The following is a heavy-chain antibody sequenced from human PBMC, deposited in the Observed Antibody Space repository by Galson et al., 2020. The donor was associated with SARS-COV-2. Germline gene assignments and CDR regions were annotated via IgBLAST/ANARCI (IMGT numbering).Heavy chain of an antibody. CDR1: GGSISSSNW. D-gene: IGHD3-22*01. Sequence: TATLSLTCAVSGGSISSSNWWSWVRQPPGKGLEWIGEIYHSGSTNYNPSLKSRVTISVDKSKNQFSLKLSSVTAADTAVYYCARANYYDSSGHVDYWGQGTLVTVSS. V-gene: IGHV4-4*02. CDR2: IYHSGST. J-gene: IGHJ4*02. CDR3: ARANYYDSSGHVDY.